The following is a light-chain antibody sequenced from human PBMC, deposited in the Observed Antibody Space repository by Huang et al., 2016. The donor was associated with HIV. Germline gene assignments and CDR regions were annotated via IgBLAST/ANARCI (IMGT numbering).Light chain of an antibody. Sequence: DIVMTQSPLSLPVTPGEPASISCRSNQSLLHESGHNHLDWYLQKPGQSPQLLIYLAATRASGVPDRFTGSGSGTDFTLRINKVEAQDVGVYFCMQALQTPYTFGRGTKLEI. V-gene: IGKV2-28*01. J-gene: IGKJ2*01. CDR3: MQALQTPYT. CDR2: LAA. CDR1: QSLLHESGHNH.